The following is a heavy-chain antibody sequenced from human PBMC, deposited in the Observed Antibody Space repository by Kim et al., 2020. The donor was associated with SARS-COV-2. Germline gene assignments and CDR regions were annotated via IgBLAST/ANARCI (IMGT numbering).Heavy chain of an antibody. CDR2: ISWDGETT. Sequence: GGSLRLSCAASGFTFDDYMMHWVRQAPGKGLEWVSLISWDGETTHYADSVKGRFTISRDNNEKFLHLQMNGLRTEDTAFYYCAKGGNSGCLDVWGLGTTV. CDR1: GFTFDDYM. J-gene: IGHJ6*02. CDR3: AKGGNSGCLDV. V-gene: IGHV3-43*01. D-gene: IGHD1-1*01.